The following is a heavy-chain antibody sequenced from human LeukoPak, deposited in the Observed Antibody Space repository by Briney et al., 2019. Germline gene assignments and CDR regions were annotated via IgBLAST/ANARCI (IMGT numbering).Heavy chain of an antibody. CDR3: ARGDGGNFDY. CDR2: IYTSGST. V-gene: IGHV4-39*07. CDR1: GGSINSIFYY. J-gene: IGHJ4*02. Sequence: SETLSLTCTVSGGSINSIFYYWGWIRLPPGKGLEWIGSIYTSGSTNYNPSLKSRVTMSVDTSKNQFSLKLSSVTAADTAVCYCARGDGGNFDYWGQGTLVTVSS. D-gene: IGHD4-23*01.